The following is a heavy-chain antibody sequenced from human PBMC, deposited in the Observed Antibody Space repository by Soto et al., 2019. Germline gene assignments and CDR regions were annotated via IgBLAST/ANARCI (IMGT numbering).Heavy chain of an antibody. D-gene: IGHD6-19*01. CDR2: INSDGSST. V-gene: IGHV3-74*01. Sequence: GGSLRLSCAASGFTFSSYWMHWVRQAPGKGLVWVSRINSDGSSTSYADSVKGRFTISRDNAKNTLYLQMNSLRAEDTAVYYCARELSIAVWYYYYGMDVWGQGTTVTV. J-gene: IGHJ6*02. CDR1: GFTFSSYW. CDR3: ARELSIAVWYYYYGMDV.